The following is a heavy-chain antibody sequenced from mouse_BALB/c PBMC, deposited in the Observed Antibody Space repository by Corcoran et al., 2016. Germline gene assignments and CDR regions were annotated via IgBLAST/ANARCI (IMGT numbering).Heavy chain of an antibody. CDR2: INTYTGEP. CDR3: ARGYGNYFDY. Sequence: QIQLVQSGPELKKPGETVKISCKASGYTFSNYGMNWVKQAPGKGLKWMGWINTYTGEPTYADDFKGRFAFSLETSASTAYLQLNNLKNEDTDTYFCARGYGNYFDYWCQGTTLTVSS. V-gene: IGHV9-3-1*01. D-gene: IGHD2-10*02. CDR1: GYTFSNYG. J-gene: IGHJ2*01.